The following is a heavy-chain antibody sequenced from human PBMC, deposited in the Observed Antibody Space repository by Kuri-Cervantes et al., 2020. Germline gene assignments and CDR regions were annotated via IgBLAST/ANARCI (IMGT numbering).Heavy chain of an antibody. CDR2: IGTAGDT. CDR3: ARVHILTGYFDY. Sequence: GESLKISCAASGFTFSSYDMHWVRQATGKGLEWVSAIGTAGDTYYPGSVKGRFTISRENAKNSLYLQMNSLRAEDTAVYYCARVHILTGYFDYWGQGTLVTVSS. D-gene: IGHD3-9*01. J-gene: IGHJ4*02. CDR1: GFTFSSYD. V-gene: IGHV3-13*01.